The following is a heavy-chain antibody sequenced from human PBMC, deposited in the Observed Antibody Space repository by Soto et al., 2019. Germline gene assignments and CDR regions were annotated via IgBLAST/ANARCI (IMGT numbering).Heavy chain of an antibody. J-gene: IGHJ6*02. CDR1: GYTFTGYY. D-gene: IGHD6-13*01. CDR3: ARDASSHSRSWEDYYYYYGMDV. V-gene: IGHV1-2*04. CDR2: INPNSGGT. Sequence: ASVKVSCKASGYTFTGYYMHWVRQAPGQGLEWMGWINPNSGGTNYAQKFQGWVTMTRDTSISTAYMELSRLRSDDTAVYYCARDASSHSRSWEDYYYYYGMDVWGQGTTVTVSS.